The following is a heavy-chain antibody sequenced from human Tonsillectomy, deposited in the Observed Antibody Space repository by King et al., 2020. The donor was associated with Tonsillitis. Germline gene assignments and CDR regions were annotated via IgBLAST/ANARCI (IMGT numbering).Heavy chain of an antibody. CDR1: GFTFSSYA. J-gene: IGHJ3*02. Sequence: VQLVESGGGLVQPGGSLRLSCAASGFTFSSYAMSWVRQAPGKGLEWVSAISGSGGSTYYADSVKGRFTISRDNSKNTLYLQMNSLRAEDTAEYYFVKHPTNYDDSGGPGGVGAFDIWGQGTMVTVSS. D-gene: IGHD3-22*01. V-gene: IGHV3-23*04. CDR2: ISGSGGST. CDR3: VKHPTNYDDSGGPGGVGAFDI.